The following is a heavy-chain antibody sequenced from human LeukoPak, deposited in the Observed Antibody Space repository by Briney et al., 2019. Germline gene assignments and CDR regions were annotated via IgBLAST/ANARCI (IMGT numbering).Heavy chain of an antibody. CDR3: ARGITGTSRAFDI. V-gene: IGHV4-61*02. CDR1: GGSISSGSYY. J-gene: IGHJ3*02. Sequence: SETLSLTCTVSGGSISSGSYYWSWIRQPAGKGLEWIGRIYTSGSTNYNPSLKSRVTISVDTSKNQFSLKLSSVTAADTAVYYCARGITGTSRAFDIWGQGTMVTVSS. CDR2: IYTSGST. D-gene: IGHD1-20*01.